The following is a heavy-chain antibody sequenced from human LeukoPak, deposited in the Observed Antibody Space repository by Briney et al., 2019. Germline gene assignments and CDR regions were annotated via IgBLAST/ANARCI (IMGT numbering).Heavy chain of an antibody. V-gene: IGHV6-1*01. D-gene: IGHD6-6*01. CDR3: ARRGPAGSSSSGMDV. J-gene: IGHJ6*02. CDR2: TYYRSKWYN. CDR1: GDSVSSNSAA. Sequence: SQTLSLTCAISGDSVSSNSAAWNWIGQSPSRGLEWLARTYYRSKWYNDYAVSVKGRITINPDTSKNQFSLQLNSVTPEDTAVYYCARRGPAGSSSSGMDVWGQGTTVTVSS.